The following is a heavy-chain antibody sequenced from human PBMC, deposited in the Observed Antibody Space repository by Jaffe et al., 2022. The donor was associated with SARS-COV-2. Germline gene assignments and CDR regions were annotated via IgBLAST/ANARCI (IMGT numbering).Heavy chain of an antibody. D-gene: IGHD2-2*02. Sequence: QVQLQESGPGLVKPSQTLSLTCTVSGGSISSGGYYWSWIRQHPGKGLEWIGYIYYSGSTYYNPSLKSRVTISVDTSKNQFSLKLSSVTAADTAVYYCASGGSCSSTSCYINYYYGMDVWGQGTTVTVSS. J-gene: IGHJ6*02. V-gene: IGHV4-31*03. CDR1: GGSISSGGYY. CDR2: IYYSGST. CDR3: ASGGSCSSTSCYINYYYGMDV.